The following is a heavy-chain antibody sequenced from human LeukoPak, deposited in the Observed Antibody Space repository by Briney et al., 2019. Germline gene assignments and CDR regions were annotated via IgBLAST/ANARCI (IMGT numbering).Heavy chain of an antibody. V-gene: IGHV1-2*02. CDR3: ARLYDILTGYYMDV. Sequence: GASVKVSCKASGYTFTGYYMHWVRQAPGQGLEWMGWINPNSGGTNYAQKFQGRVTMTRDTSISTAYMELSRLRSDDTAVYYCARLYDILTGYYMDVWGKGTTVTISS. CDR2: INPNSGGT. CDR1: GYTFTGYY. D-gene: IGHD3-9*01. J-gene: IGHJ6*03.